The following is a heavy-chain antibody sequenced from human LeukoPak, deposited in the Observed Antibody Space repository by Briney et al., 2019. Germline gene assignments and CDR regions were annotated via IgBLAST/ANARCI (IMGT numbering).Heavy chain of an antibody. CDR1: GGTFSSYA. J-gene: IGHJ6*03. CDR3: ARERLGRSGSFMDV. Sequence: GSSVKVSCKASGGTFSSYAISWVRQAPGQGLEWMGGIIPIFGTANYAQKFQGRVTITADESTSTAYMELSSLRSEDTAVYYCARERLGRSGSFMDVWGKGTTVTVSS. V-gene: IGHV1-69*01. D-gene: IGHD1-26*01. CDR2: IIPIFGTA.